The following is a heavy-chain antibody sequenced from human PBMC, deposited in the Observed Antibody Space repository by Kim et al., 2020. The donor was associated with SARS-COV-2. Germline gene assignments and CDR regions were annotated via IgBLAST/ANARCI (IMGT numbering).Heavy chain of an antibody. CDR3: ARKAYSHTSGFDY. J-gene: IGHJ4*02. D-gene: IGHD5-18*01. V-gene: IGHV3-30*07. Sequence: YADSVKGRFTISRDKSKSTLYLQMNSLRAEDTALYYCARKAYSHTSGFDYWGQGTLVTVSS.